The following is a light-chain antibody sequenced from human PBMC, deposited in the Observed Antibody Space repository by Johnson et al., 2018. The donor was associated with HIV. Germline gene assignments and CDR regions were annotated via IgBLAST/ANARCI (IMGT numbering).Light chain of an antibody. CDR3: GTWDSSLMCFYG. V-gene: IGLV1-51*01. J-gene: IGLJ1*01. CDR1: SSNIGNNY. Sequence: QSVLTQPPSVSAAPGQKVTISCSGSSSNIGNNYVSWYQQLPGTAPKLLIYDNNKRPQGIPDRFSGSKSATSATLGITGLQTGDEPDYYCGTWDSSLMCFYGFGTGTKVTVL. CDR2: DNN.